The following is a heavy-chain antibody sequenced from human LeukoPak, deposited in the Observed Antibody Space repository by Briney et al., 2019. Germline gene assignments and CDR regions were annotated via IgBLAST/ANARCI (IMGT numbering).Heavy chain of an antibody. CDR3: ARAQYSYGSGSYERDY. Sequence: GGSLRLSCAASGFIVTSNYMSWVRQAPGKGLEWVSVIYGGDSTYYADSVKGRFTISRDNSKITLYLQMNSLRAEDTAVYYCARAQYSYGSGSYERDYWGQGTLVTVSS. D-gene: IGHD3-10*01. CDR1: GFIVTSNY. J-gene: IGHJ4*02. CDR2: IYGGDST. V-gene: IGHV3-66*01.